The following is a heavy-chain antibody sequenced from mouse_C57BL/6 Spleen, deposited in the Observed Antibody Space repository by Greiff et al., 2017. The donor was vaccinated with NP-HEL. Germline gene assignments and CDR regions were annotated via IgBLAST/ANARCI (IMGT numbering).Heavy chain of an antibody. CDR2: IYPGDGDT. J-gene: IGHJ3*01. CDR1: GYAFSSYW. Sequence: VQLQQSGAELVKPGASVKISCKASGYAFSSYWMNWVKQRPGKGLEWIGQIYPGDGDTNYNGKFKGKATLTADKSSSTAYMQLSSLTSEDSAVYCCARSELGERVWFAYWGQGTLVTVSA. CDR3: ARSELGERVWFAY. V-gene: IGHV1-80*01. D-gene: IGHD4-1*01.